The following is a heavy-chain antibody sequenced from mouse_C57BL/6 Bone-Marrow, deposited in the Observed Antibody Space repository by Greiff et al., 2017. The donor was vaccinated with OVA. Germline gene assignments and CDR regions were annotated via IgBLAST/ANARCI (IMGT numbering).Heavy chain of an antibody. J-gene: IGHJ2*01. D-gene: IGHD1-1*01. CDR1: GYTFTSYG. V-gene: IGHV1-81*01. Sequence: QVQLQQSGAELARPGASVKLSCKASGYTFTSYGISWVKQRTGQGLEWIGEISPRSGNTYYNEKFKGKATLTADKSSSTAYMELRSLTSEDSAVYFCARVNYYGSSYGWGQGTTLTVSS. CDR2: ISPRSGNT. CDR3: ARVNYYGSSYG.